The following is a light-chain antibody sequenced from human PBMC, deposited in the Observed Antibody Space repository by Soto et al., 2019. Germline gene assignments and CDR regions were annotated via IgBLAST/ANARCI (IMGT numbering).Light chain of an antibody. J-gene: IGKJ1*01. CDR2: DAS. CDR3: HQYNSFSPWT. CDR1: QSVTSW. V-gene: IGKV1-5*01. Sequence: DIQMTQSPSTLSASVGDRVTFTCRASQSVTSWLAWYQQKPGKAPRLLIYDASRLQSGVPSRFSGSGSGTEFTLTISTLQPDDFATYYCHQYNSFSPWTFVQGTKVEIK.